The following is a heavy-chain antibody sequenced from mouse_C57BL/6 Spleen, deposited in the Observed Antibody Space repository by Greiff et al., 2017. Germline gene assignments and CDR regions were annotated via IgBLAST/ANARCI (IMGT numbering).Heavy chain of an antibody. D-gene: IGHD3-2*02. J-gene: IGHJ4*01. V-gene: IGHV1-81*01. CDR3: ATTTAQAYYYAMDY. CDR2: IYPRSGNT. Sequence: QVQLQQSGAELARPGASVKLSCKASGYTFTSYGISWVKQRTGQGLEWIGEIYPRSGNTYYNEKFKGKATLTADKSSSTAYMELRSLTSEDSAVYFCATTTAQAYYYAMDYWGQGTSVTVSS. CDR1: GYTFTSYG.